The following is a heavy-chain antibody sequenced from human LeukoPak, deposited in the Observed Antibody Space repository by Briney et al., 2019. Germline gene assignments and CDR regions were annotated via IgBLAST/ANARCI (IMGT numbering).Heavy chain of an antibody. CDR3: AKGGWVAVTGMDS. V-gene: IGHV7-4-1*02. CDR1: GYTFTGHA. J-gene: IGHJ4*02. D-gene: IGHD6-19*01. CDR2: INTKTGNP. Sequence: ASVKVSCKASGYTFTGHAMNWVRQAPGQGPEWMGYINTKTGNPTYAQGFTGRFVFTLDTSVSTAYLQISSLKPEDTGVYYCAKGGWVAVTGMDSWGQGTLVTVSS.